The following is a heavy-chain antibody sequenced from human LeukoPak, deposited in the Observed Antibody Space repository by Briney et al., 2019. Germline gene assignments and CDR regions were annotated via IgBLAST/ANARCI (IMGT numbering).Heavy chain of an antibody. CDR1: GGSISGYY. D-gene: IGHD6-13*01. CDR3: ARGFSAGTPHNWFDP. V-gene: IGHV4-59*01. Sequence: SETLSLTCTVSGGSISGYYWSWVRQPPGKGLEWIGYIYYSGSTNYNPSLKSRVTISVDTSKNQFPLKLSSVTAADTAVYYCARGFSAGTPHNWFDPWGQGTLVTVSS. CDR2: IYYSGST. J-gene: IGHJ5*02.